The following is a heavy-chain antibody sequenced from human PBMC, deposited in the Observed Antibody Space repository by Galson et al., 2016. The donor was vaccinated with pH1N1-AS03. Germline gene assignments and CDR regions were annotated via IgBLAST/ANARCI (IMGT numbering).Heavy chain of an antibody. CDR3: AREGYGSGSYYPYYFDY. Sequence: SETLSLTCTVSGASVNTKNYYWTWTRQSPEKGLEWIGYVFYTGATNYNPSLQSRLTVSIDKSKNQFSLKLSSVTAADTAVYFCAREGYGSGSYYPYYFDYWGQGALVTVSS. CDR1: GASVNTKNYY. D-gene: IGHD3-10*01. J-gene: IGHJ4*02. V-gene: IGHV4-61*01. CDR2: VFYTGAT.